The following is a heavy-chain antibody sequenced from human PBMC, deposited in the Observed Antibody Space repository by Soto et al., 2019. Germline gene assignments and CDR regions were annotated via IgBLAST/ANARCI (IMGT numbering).Heavy chain of an antibody. CDR3: ARAQGSGFLVS. CDR2: IYYSGST. D-gene: IGHD3-10*01. Sequence: QVQLQESGPGLVKPSQTLSLTCTVSGGSISSGDYYWSWIRQPPGKGLEWIGYIYYSGSTYYNPSLQSRVTLSVDPSQNQFPLKLSSVTAADTAVYYCARAQGSGFLVSWGQGTLVTVSS. J-gene: IGHJ4*02. V-gene: IGHV4-30-4*01. CDR1: GGSISSGDYY.